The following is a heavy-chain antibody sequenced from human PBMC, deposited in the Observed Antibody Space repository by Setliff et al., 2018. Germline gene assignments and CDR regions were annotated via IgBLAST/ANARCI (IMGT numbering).Heavy chain of an antibody. D-gene: IGHD1-1*01. J-gene: IGHJ6*03. V-gene: IGHV4-4*07. Sequence: PSETLSLTCTVSGGSISSYYWSWIRQPAGKGLEWIGYIYIGGGANYNPSLKSRVTMSIDTSKNQFSLKLNSVTAADMAVYYCARERSLDPPGFYNMAVWAKGTTVTVSS. CDR1: GGSISSYY. CDR2: IYIGGGA. CDR3: ARERSLDPPGFYNMAV.